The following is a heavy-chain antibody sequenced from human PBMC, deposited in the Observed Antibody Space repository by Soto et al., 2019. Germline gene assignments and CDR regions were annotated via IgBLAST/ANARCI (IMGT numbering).Heavy chain of an antibody. CDR2: ISYDGSNK. V-gene: IGHV3-30*18. D-gene: IGHD6-13*01. Sequence: GGSLRLSCAASGFTFSSYGMHWVRQAPGKGLEWVAVISYDGSNKYYADSVKGRFTISRDNSKNTLYPQMNSLRAEDTAVYYCAKEGQLVQDYYYYGMDVWGQGTTVTVSS. J-gene: IGHJ6*02. CDR3: AKEGQLVQDYYYYGMDV. CDR1: GFTFSSYG.